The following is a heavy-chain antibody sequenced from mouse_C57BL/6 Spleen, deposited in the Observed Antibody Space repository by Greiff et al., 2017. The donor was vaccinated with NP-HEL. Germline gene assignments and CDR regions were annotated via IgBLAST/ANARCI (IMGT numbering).Heavy chain of an antibody. CDR1: GYAFSSSW. D-gene: IGHD1-1*01. Sequence: QVQLKESGPELVKPGASVKISCKASGYAFSSSWMNWVKQRPGKGLEWIGRIYPGDGDTNYNGKFKGKATLTADKSSSTAYMQHSSLTSEDSAVYFCARWTVVDYWGQGTTHTVSS. J-gene: IGHJ2*01. CDR3: ARWTVVDY. V-gene: IGHV1-82*01. CDR2: IYPGDGDT.